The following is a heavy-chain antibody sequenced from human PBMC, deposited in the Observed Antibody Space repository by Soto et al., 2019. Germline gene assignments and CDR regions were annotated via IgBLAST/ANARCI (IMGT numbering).Heavy chain of an antibody. CDR2: INPNSGGT. CDR1: GYTFTGYY. Sequence: QVQLVQSGAEVKKPGASVKVSCKASGYTFTGYYMHWVRQAPGQGLEWMGWINPNSGGTNYAQKFQGWVTMTRDTSISTAYMELSRLRSDDTAVYYCARGIAADGEGGGFAYWGQGTLVTVSS. V-gene: IGHV1-2*04. J-gene: IGHJ4*02. D-gene: IGHD6-13*01. CDR3: ARGIAADGEGGGFAY.